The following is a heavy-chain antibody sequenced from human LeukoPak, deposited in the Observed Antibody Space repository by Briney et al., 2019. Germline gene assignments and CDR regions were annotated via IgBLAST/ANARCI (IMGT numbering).Heavy chain of an antibody. Sequence: GGSLRLSCAASGFTFSVYGMHWVRQAPGKGLEWVAVISYDGSNKYYADSVKGRFTISRDNSKNTLYLQINSLRAEDTAVYYCAKDTKLTSGFIYYYYNSMDVWGQGTTVTVSS. CDR2: ISYDGSNK. V-gene: IGHV3-30*18. CDR1: GFTFSVYG. J-gene: IGHJ6*02. D-gene: IGHD3-22*01. CDR3: AKDTKLTSGFIYYYYNSMDV.